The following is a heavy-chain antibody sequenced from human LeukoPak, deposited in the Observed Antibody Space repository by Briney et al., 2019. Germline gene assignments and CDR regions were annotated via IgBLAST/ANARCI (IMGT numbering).Heavy chain of an antibody. CDR1: AFTFSIYG. J-gene: IGHJ4*02. V-gene: IGHV3-30*03. D-gene: IGHD3-3*01. Sequence: PERSLRLSCVASAFTFSIYGMHWVRQAPGKGLEWVAVISYDGSKTYYADSVKGRFTTSRDNSKNTLYLQMNSLRAEDTAVYYCASPGGYDFWSGPFDYWGQGTLVTVSS. CDR2: ISYDGSKT. CDR3: ASPGGYDFWSGPFDY.